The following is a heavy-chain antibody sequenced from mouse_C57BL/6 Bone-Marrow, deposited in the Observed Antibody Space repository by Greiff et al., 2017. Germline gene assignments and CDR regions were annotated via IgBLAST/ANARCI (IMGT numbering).Heavy chain of an antibody. Sequence: VKLVESGPELVKPGASVKLSCKASGYTFTSYDINWVKQRPGQGLEWIGWIYPRAGSTKYNEKFKGKATLTVDTSSSTAYMELHSLTSEDSAVYFCARLEFDGSSGDWYCDVGGTGTTVTVSS. CDR2: IYPRAGST. V-gene: IGHV1-85*01. J-gene: IGHJ1*03. CDR3: ARLEFDGSSGDWYCDV. D-gene: IGHD1-1*01. CDR1: GYTFTSYD.